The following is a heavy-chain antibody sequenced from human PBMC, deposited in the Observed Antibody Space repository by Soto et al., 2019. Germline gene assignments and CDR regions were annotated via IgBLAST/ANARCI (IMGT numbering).Heavy chain of an antibody. CDR1: GGTFSSYA. CDR3: ARDGYYGSGSNYNRFDP. CDR2: IIPIFGTA. V-gene: IGHV1-69*01. D-gene: IGHD3-10*01. J-gene: IGHJ5*02. Sequence: QVQLVQSGAEVKKPGSSVKVSCKASGGTFSSYAISWVRQAPGQGLEWMGGIIPIFGTANYAQKFQGRVTITADESTSTAYMELSSLRSEDTAVYYCARDGYYGSGSNYNRFDPWGQGTLVTVSS.